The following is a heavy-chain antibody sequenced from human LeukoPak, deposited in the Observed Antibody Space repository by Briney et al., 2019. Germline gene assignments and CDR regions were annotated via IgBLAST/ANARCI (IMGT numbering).Heavy chain of an antibody. Sequence: GGSLRLSCTASGFIFMSYGMHGVRQAPGKGREWVAYIRYDANTQYYADSVRGRFTISRDNSKNTLYLQMNNLRAEDTAVYYCAKVDDYGDYAGLDYWGQGTLVTVSS. V-gene: IGHV3-30*02. CDR2: IRYDANTQ. J-gene: IGHJ4*02. D-gene: IGHD4-17*01. CDR3: AKVDDYGDYAGLDY. CDR1: GFIFMSYG.